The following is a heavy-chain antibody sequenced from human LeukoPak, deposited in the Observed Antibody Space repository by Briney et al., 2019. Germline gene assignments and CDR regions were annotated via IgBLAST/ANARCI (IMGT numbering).Heavy chain of an antibody. Sequence: PGGSLRLSCAASGFAFSYYAMSWVRQAPGKGLEWVAAISGSGGDTYYADSVKGRFAISRDNCKSTLYLQMRSLRAEHTSIYYCAKVRVGATYYFDYSGQGTLVTVSS. CDR2: ISGSGGDT. CDR3: AKVRVGATYYFDY. D-gene: IGHD1-26*01. J-gene: IGHJ4*02. CDR1: GFAFSYYA. V-gene: IGHV3-23*01.